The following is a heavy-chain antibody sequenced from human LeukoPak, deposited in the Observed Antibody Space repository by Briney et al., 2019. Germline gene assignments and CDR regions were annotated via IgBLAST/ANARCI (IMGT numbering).Heavy chain of an antibody. CDR2: INPSGGST. CDR1: GYTFTSYY. D-gene: IGHD6-13*01. J-gene: IGHJ4*02. CDR3: ARAQLGSNRPGDF. Sequence: GASVKVSCKASGYTFTSYYMHWVRQAPGQGLEWMGIINPSGGSTSYAQKFQGRVTITRDTSASTDYMELSSLRSEDTAVYYCARAQLGSNRPGDFWGQGTLVTVSS. V-gene: IGHV1-46*01.